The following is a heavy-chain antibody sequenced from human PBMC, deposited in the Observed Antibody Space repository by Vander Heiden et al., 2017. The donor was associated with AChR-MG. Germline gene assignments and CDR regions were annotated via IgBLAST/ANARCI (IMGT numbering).Heavy chain of an antibody. J-gene: IGHJ4*02. V-gene: IGHV3-33*01. D-gene: IGHD2-15*01. Sequence: QVQLVESGGGVVEPGRPVRPFCAASGCPFRSYGMHWVRQAPGKGLEWVAVIWYDGSKKYYADSVKGRVTISRDNSKNTLYLQMNSLRAEDTAVYYCARDCSGGTCYSIDYWGQGTLVTVSS. CDR3: ARDCSGGTCYSIDY. CDR1: GCPFRSYG. CDR2: IWYDGSKK.